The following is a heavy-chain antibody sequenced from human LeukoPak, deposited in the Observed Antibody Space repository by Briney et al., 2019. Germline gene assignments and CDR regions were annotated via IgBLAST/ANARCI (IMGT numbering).Heavy chain of an antibody. J-gene: IGHJ4*02. V-gene: IGHV4-59*01. Sequence: SETLSLTCTVSGGSISSYYWSWIRQPPGKGLEWIGYIYYSGSTNYNPSLKSRVTISVDTSKNQFSLKLSSVTAADTAVYYCARYVPHPGYCSGGSCYWSYFDYWGQETLVTVSS. CDR3: ARYVPHPGYCSGGSCYWSYFDY. CDR1: GGSISSYY. CDR2: IYYSGST. D-gene: IGHD2-15*01.